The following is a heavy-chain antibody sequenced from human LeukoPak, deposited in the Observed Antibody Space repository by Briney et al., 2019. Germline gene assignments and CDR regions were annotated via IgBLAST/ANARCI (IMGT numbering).Heavy chain of an antibody. Sequence: TSSETLSLTCTVSGGSISSGSYYWSWIRQPAGKGLEWIGRIYTSGSTNYNPSLKSRVTISVDTSKNQFSLKLSSVTAADTAVYYCARLRSGYSSGWYFINYFDYWGQGTLVTVSS. CDR2: IYTSGST. J-gene: IGHJ4*02. CDR3: ARLRSGYSSGWYFINYFDY. D-gene: IGHD6-19*01. CDR1: GGSISSGSYY. V-gene: IGHV4-61*02.